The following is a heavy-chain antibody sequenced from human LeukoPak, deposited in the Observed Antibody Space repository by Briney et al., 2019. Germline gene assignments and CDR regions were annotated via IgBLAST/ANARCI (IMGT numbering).Heavy chain of an antibody. CDR2: INTGGFTI. CDR1: GFTFSSYE. D-gene: IGHD3-10*01. CDR3: ARGASGIGGIRFDP. Sequence: GGSLRLSCAASGFTFSSYEMNWVRQAPGKGLEWVSYINTGGFTIYYADSVKGRFTISRDNAKNSLYLQMNSLRAEDTAVYYCARGASGIGGIRFDPWGQGTLVTVSS. V-gene: IGHV3-48*03. J-gene: IGHJ5*02.